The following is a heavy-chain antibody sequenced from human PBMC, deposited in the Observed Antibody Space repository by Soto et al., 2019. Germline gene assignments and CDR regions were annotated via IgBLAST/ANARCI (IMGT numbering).Heavy chain of an antibody. D-gene: IGHD6-13*01. CDR1: GFTFSSYA. V-gene: IGHV3-30-3*01. Sequence: SLRLSCAASGFTFSSYAMHWVRQAPGKGLEWVAVISYDGSNKYYADSVKGRFTISRDNSKNTLYLQMNSLRAEDTAVYYCARDYGGAAASYYYYYYGMDVWGQGTTVTVSS. J-gene: IGHJ6*02. CDR2: ISYDGSNK. CDR3: ARDYGGAAASYYYYYYGMDV.